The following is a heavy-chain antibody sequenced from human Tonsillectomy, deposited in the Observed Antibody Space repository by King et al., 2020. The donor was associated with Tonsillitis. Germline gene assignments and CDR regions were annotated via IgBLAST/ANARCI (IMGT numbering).Heavy chain of an antibody. CDR1: GFTVSNNY. D-gene: IGHD2-8*01. CDR2: IYSGDTT. CDR3: ARDNGAGHDGFVI. V-gene: IGHV3-53*01. J-gene: IGHJ3*02. Sequence: VQLVESGGGLIQPGGSLRLSCAASGFTVSNNYINWVRQAPGKGLVWVSVIYSGDTTYFADSVKGRFTISRDNSKNPVYLEMNTLRVEDTAVYYCARDNGAGHDGFVIWGQGTMVTVSS.